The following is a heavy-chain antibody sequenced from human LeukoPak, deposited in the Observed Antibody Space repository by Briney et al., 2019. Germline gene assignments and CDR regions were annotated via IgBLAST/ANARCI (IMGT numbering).Heavy chain of an antibody. D-gene: IGHD2-2*01. CDR2: IYYSGST. J-gene: IGHJ6*03. V-gene: IGHV4-39*07. CDR1: GGSISSSSYY. CDR3: ARVTSFYYYYYMDV. Sequence: SETLSLTCTVSGGSISSSSYYWGWIRQPPGKGLEWIGSIYYSGSTNYNPSLKSRVTISVDTSKNQFSLKLSSVTAADTAVYYCARVTSFYYYYYMDVWGKRTTVTVSS.